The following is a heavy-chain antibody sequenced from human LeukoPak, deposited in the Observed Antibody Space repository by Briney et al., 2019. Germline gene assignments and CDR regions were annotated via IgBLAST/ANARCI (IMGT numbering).Heavy chain of an antibody. D-gene: IGHD6-19*01. CDR1: GFTFNTYW. CDR3: ARGRAVTGSTVIDY. V-gene: IGHV3-7*01. J-gene: IGHJ4*02. CDR2: IREDGGDM. Sequence: GGSLRLSCAASGFTFNTYWMSWVRQGPGTGLEWVANIREDGGDMYYADSVKGRFTISRDNTKNSLYLQMNSLRPEDTAVFHCARGRAVTGSTVIDYWGQGTLVTVSS.